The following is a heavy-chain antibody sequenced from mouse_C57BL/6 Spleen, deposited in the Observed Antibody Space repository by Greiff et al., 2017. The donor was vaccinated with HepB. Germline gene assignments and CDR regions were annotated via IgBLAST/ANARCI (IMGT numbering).Heavy chain of an antibody. J-gene: IGHJ2*01. Sequence: QVQLKESGAELVRPGASVTLSCTASGYTFTDYDMHWVKQTPVHGLEWIGAIDPETGGTTYTQKFKGKAILTADKSSSTAYMELRSLTSEDSAVYYCTRWGFDYWGQGTTLTVSS. CDR3: TRWGFDY. CDR1: GYTFTDYD. V-gene: IGHV1-15*01. CDR2: IDPETGGT.